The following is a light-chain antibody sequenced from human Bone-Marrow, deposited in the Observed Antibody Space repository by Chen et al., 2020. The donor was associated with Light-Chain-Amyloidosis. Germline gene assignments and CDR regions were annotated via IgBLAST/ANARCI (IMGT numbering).Light chain of an antibody. CDR3: QVWDRSSDRPV. CDR2: DDS. Sequence: SYVPTQPSSVSVAPGQTATIACGGNNIGSTSVPWYQQTPGQAPLLVVYDDSDRPSGIPERLSGSNSGNTATLTISRVEAGDEADYYCQVWDRSSDRPVFGGGTKLTVL. V-gene: IGLV3-21*02. CDR1: NIGSTS. J-gene: IGLJ3*02.